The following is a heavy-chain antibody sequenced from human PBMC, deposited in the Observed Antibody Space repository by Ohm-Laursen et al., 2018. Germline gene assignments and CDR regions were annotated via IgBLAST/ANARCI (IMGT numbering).Heavy chain of an antibody. V-gene: IGHV3-21*01. J-gene: IGHJ4*02. Sequence: SLRLSCAASGFTFSSYRMNWVRQAPGKGLEWVSSISSSSSYIYYADSVKGRFTISRDNAKNSLYLQMNSLRAEDTAVYYCARGKSSGWARYWGQGTLVTVSS. CDR2: ISSSSSYI. CDR3: ARGKSSGWARY. D-gene: IGHD6-19*01. CDR1: GFTFSSYR.